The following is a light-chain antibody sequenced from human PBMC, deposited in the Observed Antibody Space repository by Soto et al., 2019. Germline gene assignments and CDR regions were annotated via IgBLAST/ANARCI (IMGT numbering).Light chain of an antibody. Sequence: QSALTQPASVSGSPGQSITISCTGTSSDVGSYNLVSWYQQHPGKAPKLMIYEVTKRPSGVSNRFSGSKSDNTASLTISGLQAEDEADYYCCSYADPYTFIFGGGTKFTVL. CDR2: EVT. J-gene: IGLJ2*01. CDR3: CSYADPYTFI. V-gene: IGLV2-23*02. CDR1: SSDVGSYNL.